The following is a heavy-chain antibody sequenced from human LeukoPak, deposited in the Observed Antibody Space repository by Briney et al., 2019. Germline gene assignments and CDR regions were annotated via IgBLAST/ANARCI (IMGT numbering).Heavy chain of an antibody. Sequence: GESLKISCKGSGYSFTSYWIGWVRQMPGKGLEWMGIIYPANSDTRYSPSFQGQVTISADKSISTAYLQWSSLKASDTATYYRARGRGYSYGYPENWFDPWGQGTLVTVSS. CDR2: IYPANSDT. D-gene: IGHD5-18*01. V-gene: IGHV5-51*01. J-gene: IGHJ5*02. CDR1: GYSFTSYW. CDR3: ARGRGYSYGYPENWFDP.